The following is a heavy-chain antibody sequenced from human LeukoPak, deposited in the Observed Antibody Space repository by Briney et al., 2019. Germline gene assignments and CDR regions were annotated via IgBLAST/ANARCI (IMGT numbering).Heavy chain of an antibody. V-gene: IGHV3-48*01. D-gene: IGHD6-13*01. CDR1: GFTFSSYS. Sequence: SGGSLRLSCAASGFTFSSYSMNWVRQAXGXXLEWVSYISSSSSTIYYADSVKGRFTISRDNAKNSLYLQMNSLRAEDTAVYYCAKDIPLAAAPDYWGQGTLVTVSS. CDR2: ISSSSSTI. J-gene: IGHJ4*02. CDR3: AKDIPLAAAPDY.